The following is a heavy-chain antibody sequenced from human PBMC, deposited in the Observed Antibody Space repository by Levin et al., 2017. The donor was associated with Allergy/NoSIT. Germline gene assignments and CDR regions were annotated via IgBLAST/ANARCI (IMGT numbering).Heavy chain of an antibody. CDR1: GFTFVNYG. Sequence: ASVKVSCKTSGFTFVNYGIIWVRQAPGQGLEWMGWNSAYNGETNYAQNLQGRVTMTTDTSTTTAYMVLRSLTSDDTAVYYCVRSYGGNSADLGYWGQGTPVTVSS. CDR2: NSAYNGET. CDR3: VRSYGGNSADLGY. V-gene: IGHV1-18*01. D-gene: IGHD4-23*01. J-gene: IGHJ4*02.